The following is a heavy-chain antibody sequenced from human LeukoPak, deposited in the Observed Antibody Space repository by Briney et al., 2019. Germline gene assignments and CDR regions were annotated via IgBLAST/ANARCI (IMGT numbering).Heavy chain of an antibody. D-gene: IGHD2-15*01. CDR2: INPNSGGT. J-gene: IGHJ5*02. V-gene: IGHV1-2*02. CDR3: ARPVAATSSNWFDP. Sequence: GASVTVSCKASGYTFTGYYMHWVRQAPGQGLEWMGWINPNSGGTNYAQKFQGRVTMTRDTSISTAYMELSRLRSDDTAVYYCARPVAATSSNWFDPWGQGTLVTVSS. CDR1: GYTFTGYY.